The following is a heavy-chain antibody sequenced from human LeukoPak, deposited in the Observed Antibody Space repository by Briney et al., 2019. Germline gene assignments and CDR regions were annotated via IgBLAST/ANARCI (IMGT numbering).Heavy chain of an antibody. CDR2: IYYSGST. Sequence: PSETLSLTCTVSGGSISSSSYYWGWIRQPPGKGLEWIGSIYYSGSTYYNPSLKSRVTISVDTSKNQFSLKLSSVTAADTAVYYCARHRVRAVGGYYHYYNMDVWGKGTTVTISS. J-gene: IGHJ6*03. CDR3: ARHRVRAVGGYYHYYNMDV. CDR1: GGSISSSSYY. V-gene: IGHV4-39*07. D-gene: IGHD6-19*01.